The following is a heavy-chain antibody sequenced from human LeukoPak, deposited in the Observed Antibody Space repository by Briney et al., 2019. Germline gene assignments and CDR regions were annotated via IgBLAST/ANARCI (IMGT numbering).Heavy chain of an antibody. CDR3: AKDSSGPPNTFDY. Sequence: GGSLRLSCAASGFTFGDYAMHWVRQAPGKGLEWVAGISWNSGSIGYADSVKGRFTISRDNAKNSLYLQMNSLRAEDTALYYCAKDSSGPPNTFDYWGQGTLVTVSS. CDR2: ISWNSGSI. D-gene: IGHD2-15*01. J-gene: IGHJ4*02. CDR1: GFTFGDYA. V-gene: IGHV3-9*01.